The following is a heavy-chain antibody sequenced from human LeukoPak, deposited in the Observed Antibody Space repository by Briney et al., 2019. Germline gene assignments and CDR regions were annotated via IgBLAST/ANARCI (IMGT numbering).Heavy chain of an antibody. CDR3: ARDDCSGGTCLGGY. V-gene: IGHV3-30-3*01. J-gene: IGHJ4*02. CDR2: ISYDGNNK. D-gene: IGHD2-15*01. Sequence: AGGSLRLSCAASGFTFSNYAMHWVRQAPGKGLEWVTLISYDGNNKYYADSVKGRFTISRDNSKNTLYLQMNGLRVEDTAVYYCARDDCSGGTCLGGYWGQGTLVTVSS. CDR1: GFTFSNYA.